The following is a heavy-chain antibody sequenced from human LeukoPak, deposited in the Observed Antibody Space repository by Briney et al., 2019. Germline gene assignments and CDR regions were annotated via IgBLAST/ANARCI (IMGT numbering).Heavy chain of an antibody. V-gene: IGHV1-8*01. CDR2: MGPNNGNT. CDR3: ARSVPAAYYYYYYMDV. D-gene: IGHD2-2*01. Sequence: GASVKVSCRASGYTFTSYDINWVRQATGQGLEWMGWMGPNNGNTGYAQKFQGRVTMTRNTSISTAYMELSSLRSEDTAVYYCARSVPAAYYYYYYMDVWGKGTTVTVSS. CDR1: GYTFTSYD. J-gene: IGHJ6*03.